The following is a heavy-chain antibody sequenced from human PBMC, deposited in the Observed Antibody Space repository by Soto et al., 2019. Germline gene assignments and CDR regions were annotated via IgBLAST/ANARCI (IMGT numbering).Heavy chain of an antibody. CDR2: INAGNGNT. V-gene: IGHV1-3*01. J-gene: IGHJ4*02. Sequence: QVQLVQSGAEVKKPGASVKVSCKASGYTFTSYAMHWVRQAPGQRLEWMGGINAGNGNTKYSQKFQGRVTITRDTSASTAYMELSSLRSEDTAVYYCARDPAYYYGSGSLVYWGQGTLVTVSS. D-gene: IGHD3-10*01. CDR1: GYTFTSYA. CDR3: ARDPAYYYGSGSLVY.